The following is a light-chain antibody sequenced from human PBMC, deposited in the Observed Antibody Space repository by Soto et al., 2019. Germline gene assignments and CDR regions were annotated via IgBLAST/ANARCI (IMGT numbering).Light chain of an antibody. CDR3: KQYNNWPK. V-gene: IGKV3-15*01. CDR1: QTVRRN. CDR2: GAS. Sequence: VLTQSPDTLSVSPWERATLYFRASQTVRRNLAWYQQKPGQAPRLLIYGASTRATGIPARFSGSGSGTEFTLTISSLQSEDFAVYYCKQYNNWPKFGQGTKVDIK. J-gene: IGKJ1*01.